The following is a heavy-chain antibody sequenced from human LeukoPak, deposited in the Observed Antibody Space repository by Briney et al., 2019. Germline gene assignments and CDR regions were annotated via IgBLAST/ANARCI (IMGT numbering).Heavy chain of an antibody. CDR3: ARLSTVTTSFDY. V-gene: IGHV4-4*07. CDR2: IYTSGTT. Sequence: SETLSLTCTVSGGSISSYYWSWIRQPAGKGLEWIGRIYTSGTTHYNPSLKSRVTMSVDTSKNQFSLKLSSVTAADTAVYSCARLSTVTTSFDYWGQGTLVTVSS. CDR1: GGSISSYY. D-gene: IGHD4-17*01. J-gene: IGHJ4*02.